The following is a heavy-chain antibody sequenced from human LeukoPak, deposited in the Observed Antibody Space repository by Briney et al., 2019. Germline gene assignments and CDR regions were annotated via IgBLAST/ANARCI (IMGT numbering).Heavy chain of an antibody. CDR3: ARDSVGSSWYGWFDP. J-gene: IGHJ5*02. CDR2: IYHSGST. CDR1: GYSISSGYY. V-gene: IGHV4-38-2*02. Sequence: SETLSLTCTVSGYSISSGYYWGWIRQPPGKGLEWIGSIYHSGSTYYNPSLKSRVTISVDTSKNQFSLKLSSVTAADTAVYYCARDSVGSSWYGWFDPWGQGTLVTVSS. D-gene: IGHD6-13*01.